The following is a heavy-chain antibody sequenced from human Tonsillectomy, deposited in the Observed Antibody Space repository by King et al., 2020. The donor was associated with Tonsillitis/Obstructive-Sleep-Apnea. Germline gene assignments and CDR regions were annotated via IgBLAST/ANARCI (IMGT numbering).Heavy chain of an antibody. V-gene: IGHV3-11*01. CDR1: GITFSDYY. CDR3: ATKWFHDAFDL. J-gene: IGHJ3*01. D-gene: IGHD3-10*01. CDR2: ISNSGSTI. Sequence: VQLVESGGGLVKPGGSLRLSCAASGITFSDYYMSWIRQAPGKGLEWVSYISNSGSTIYYADSVKGRFTISRDNAKNSLYLQVNSLRVEDTAVYYCATKWFHDAFDLWGQGTRVTVSS.